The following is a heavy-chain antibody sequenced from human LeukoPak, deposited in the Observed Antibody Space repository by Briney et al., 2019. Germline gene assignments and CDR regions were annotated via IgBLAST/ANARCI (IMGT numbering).Heavy chain of an antibody. CDR1: GASISYSSDY. CDR3: AIWSGYYPRFDY. D-gene: IGHD3-3*01. J-gene: IGHJ4*02. V-gene: IGHV4-39*01. CDR2: IYYSGST. Sequence: SETLSLTCTVSGASISYSSDYGGWIRQPPGKGLEWIGSIYYSGSTYYNPSLKSRVTISVETSKNQFSLKLSSVTAADTAVYYCAIWSGYYPRFDYWGQGTLVTVSS.